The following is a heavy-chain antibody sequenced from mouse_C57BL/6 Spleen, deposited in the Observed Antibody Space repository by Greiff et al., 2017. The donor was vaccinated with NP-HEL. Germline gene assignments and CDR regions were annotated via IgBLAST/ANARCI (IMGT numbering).Heavy chain of an antibody. CDR3: ARDQGPYDYDEAWFAY. CDR2: ISDGGSYT. Sequence: EVKVVESGGGLVKPGGSLKLSCAASGFTFSSYAMSWVRQTPEKRLEWVATISDGGSYTYYPDNVKGRFTISRDNAKNNLYLQMSHLKSEDTAMYYCARDQGPYDYDEAWFAYWGQGTLVTVSA. CDR1: GFTFSSYA. D-gene: IGHD2-4*01. J-gene: IGHJ3*01. V-gene: IGHV5-4*01.